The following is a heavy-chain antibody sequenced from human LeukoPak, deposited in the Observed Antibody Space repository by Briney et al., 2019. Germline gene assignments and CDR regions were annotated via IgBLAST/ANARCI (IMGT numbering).Heavy chain of an antibody. J-gene: IGHJ4*02. CDR3: AKDSITFGGVIVREPFDY. CDR2: ISSSSSYI. D-gene: IGHD3-16*02. Sequence: PGGSLRLSCAASGFTFSSYSMNWVRQAPGKGLEWVSSISSSSSYIYYADSVKGRFTISRDNSKNTLYLQMNSLRAEDTAVYYCAKDSITFGGVIVREPFDYWGQGTLVTVSS. V-gene: IGHV3-21*01. CDR1: GFTFSSYS.